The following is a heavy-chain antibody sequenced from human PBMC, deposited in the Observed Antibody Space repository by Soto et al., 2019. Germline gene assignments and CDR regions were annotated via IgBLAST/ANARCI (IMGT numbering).Heavy chain of an antibody. V-gene: IGHV5-51*01. J-gene: IGHJ6*02. CDR3: ARQTGGDYYYYGMDV. CDR2: IYPGDPDT. Sequence: GESLKISCKGSGYSFSSYWIGWVRQMPGKGLEWMGIIYPGDPDTRYGPSFQGQVTISADKSITTAYLQWSSLKASDTAMYYCARQTGGDYYYYGMDVWGQGTTVTVSS. CDR1: GYSFSSYW. D-gene: IGHD3-16*01.